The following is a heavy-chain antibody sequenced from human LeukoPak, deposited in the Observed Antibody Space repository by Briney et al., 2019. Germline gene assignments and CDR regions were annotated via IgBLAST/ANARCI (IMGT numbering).Heavy chain of an antibody. J-gene: IGHJ4*02. CDR2: ISGSGGST. CDR3: AKSPPLWFGESHYFDY. Sequence: GGSLRLSCAASGLTFSSYAMSWVRQAPGKGLEWVSAISGSGGSTYYADSVKGRFTISRDNSKNTLYLQMNSLRAEDTAVYYCAKSPPLWFGESHYFDYWGQGTLVTVSS. D-gene: IGHD3-10*01. CDR1: GLTFSSYA. V-gene: IGHV3-23*01.